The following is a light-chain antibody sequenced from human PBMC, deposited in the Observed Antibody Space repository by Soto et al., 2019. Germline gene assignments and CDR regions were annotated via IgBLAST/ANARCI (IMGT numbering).Light chain of an antibody. V-gene: IGLV2-11*01. CDR3: AAWDDSLNWV. J-gene: IGLJ3*02. Sequence: QSALTQPRSVSGSPGQSVTISCTGTRGNVGGYNYVSWYQLHPGKAPKLMIFDVDKRPTGVPDRFSGSKSGNTASLTISGLQAEDEAAYYCAAWDDSLNWVFGGGTKLTVL. CDR2: DVD. CDR1: RGNVGGYNY.